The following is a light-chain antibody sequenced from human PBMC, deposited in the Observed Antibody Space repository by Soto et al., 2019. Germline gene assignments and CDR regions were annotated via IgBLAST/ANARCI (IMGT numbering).Light chain of an antibody. Sequence: QSALTQPPSASGSPGQSVTISCSGTSSDVGGYNHVSWYQQHPGKAPKVMLYEVSQRPSGVPDRFSGSKSGNTASLTVSGLQAEDEADYYCSSYAGTTPFVLGTGTKLTVL. V-gene: IGLV2-8*01. CDR1: SSDVGGYNH. J-gene: IGLJ1*01. CDR3: SSYAGTTPFV. CDR2: EVS.